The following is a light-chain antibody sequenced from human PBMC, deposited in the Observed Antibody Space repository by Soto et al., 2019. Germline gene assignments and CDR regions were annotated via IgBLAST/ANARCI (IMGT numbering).Light chain of an antibody. CDR2: SNN. Sequence: QPVLTQPPSASGTPGQRVTISCSGSSSNIGSNIVNWYQQLPGTAPKLLIYSNNQRPSGVPDRFSGSKSGTSASLAISGLQSEDEADYYCAAWDDSLNALVFGGGTKLTVL. CDR3: AAWDDSLNALV. V-gene: IGLV1-44*01. J-gene: IGLJ3*02. CDR1: SSNIGSNI.